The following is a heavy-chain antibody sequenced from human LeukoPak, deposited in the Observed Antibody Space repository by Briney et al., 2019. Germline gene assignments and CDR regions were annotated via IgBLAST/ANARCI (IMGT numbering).Heavy chain of an antibody. CDR3: TRHTESFEGATPVNWFDP. D-gene: IGHD1-26*01. CDR2: IRSKAYGGTT. J-gene: IGHJ5*02. V-gene: IGHV3-49*03. CDR1: GFTFGDYA. Sequence: PGGSLRLSCTASGFTFGDYAMSWFRQAPGKGLEWVGFIRSKAYGGTTEYAASVKGRFTISRDDSKSIAYLQMNSLKTEDTAVYYCTRHTESFEGATPVNWFDPWGQGTLVTVSS.